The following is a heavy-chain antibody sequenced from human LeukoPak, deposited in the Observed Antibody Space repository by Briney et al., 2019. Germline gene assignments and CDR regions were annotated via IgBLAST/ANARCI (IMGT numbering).Heavy chain of an antibody. CDR1: GYTFTGYY. Sequence: ASVKVTCKASGYTFTGYYMHWVRQAPGQGLEWMGWINPNNGDTHYAQKFQGTVTMTRDTSISTAYMELSSLRSDDTAVYYCARGVAGVYFYYYMDVWGKGTTVTVSS. J-gene: IGHJ6*03. D-gene: IGHD1-14*01. CDR2: INPNNGDT. V-gene: IGHV1-2*02. CDR3: ARGVAGVYFYYYMDV.